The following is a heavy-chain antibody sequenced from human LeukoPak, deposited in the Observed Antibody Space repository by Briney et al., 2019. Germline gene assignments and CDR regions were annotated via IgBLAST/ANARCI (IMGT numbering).Heavy chain of an antibody. Sequence: SETLSLTCTVSGYSISSGYYWGWIRQPPGKGLEWIGSIYHSGSTYYNPSLKSRVTIPVDTSKNQFSLKQNSVTAADTAVYYCARSLSSGWFPFDYWGQGTLVTVSS. J-gene: IGHJ4*02. D-gene: IGHD6-19*01. CDR1: GYSISSGYY. V-gene: IGHV4-38-2*02. CDR3: ARSLSSGWFPFDY. CDR2: IYHSGST.